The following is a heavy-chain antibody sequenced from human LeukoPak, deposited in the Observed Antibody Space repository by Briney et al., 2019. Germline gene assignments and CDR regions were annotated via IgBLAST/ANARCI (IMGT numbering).Heavy chain of an antibody. CDR3: ARGNEVAWYQLLFSHRAFDI. J-gene: IGHJ3*02. Sequence: ASVKVSCKASGYTFTSSDFNWVRQATGQGLEWMGWMNPNSGNTGYAQKFQGRVTMTRNTSISTAYMELSSLRSEDTAVYYCARGNEVAWYQLLFSHRAFDIWGQGTMVTVSS. V-gene: IGHV1-8*01. CDR1: GYTFTSSD. CDR2: MNPNSGNT. D-gene: IGHD2-2*01.